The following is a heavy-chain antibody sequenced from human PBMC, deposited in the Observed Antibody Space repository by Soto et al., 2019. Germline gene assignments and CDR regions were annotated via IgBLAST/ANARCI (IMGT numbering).Heavy chain of an antibody. Sequence: ASVKVSCKASGYTFTGYYMHWVRQAPGQGLERMGWINPNIGGTNYAQKFQGWVTMTRDTSISTAYMELSRLRSDDTAVYYCARGGPPTQWLVRAYYYGMDVWGQGTTVTVSS. CDR1: GYTFTGYY. J-gene: IGHJ6*02. CDR2: INPNIGGT. V-gene: IGHV1-2*04. CDR3: ARGGPPTQWLVRAYYYGMDV. D-gene: IGHD6-19*01.